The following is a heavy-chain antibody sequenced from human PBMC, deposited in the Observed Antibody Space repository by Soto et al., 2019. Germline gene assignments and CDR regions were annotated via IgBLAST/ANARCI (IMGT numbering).Heavy chain of an antibody. CDR1: GFTFSNAW. Sequence: EVQLVESGGGLVKPGGSLRLSCAASGFTFSNAWMNWVRQAPGKGLEWVGRIKSKTDGGTTDYAAPVKGRFTISRDDSKITLYLQMNSLKTEDTAVYYCTTEWGCSWSNAFDIWGEGTMVIVSS. J-gene: IGHJ3*02. V-gene: IGHV3-15*07. D-gene: IGHD6-13*01. CDR2: IKSKTDGGTT. CDR3: TTEWGCSWSNAFDI.